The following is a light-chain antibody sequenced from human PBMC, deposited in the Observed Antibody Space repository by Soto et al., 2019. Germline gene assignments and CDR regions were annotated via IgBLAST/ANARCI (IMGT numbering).Light chain of an antibody. Sequence: DIQITQSPSSLSASVGDRVTITCRASQSISSYLNWYQQKPGKAPKLLIYAASSLQSGVPSRFSGSGSGTDFTFTISSLQPEDIATYYCQQYDNLPLTFGGGTKVDI. CDR3: QQYDNLPLT. V-gene: IGKV1-33*01. CDR1: QSISSY. J-gene: IGKJ4*01. CDR2: AAS.